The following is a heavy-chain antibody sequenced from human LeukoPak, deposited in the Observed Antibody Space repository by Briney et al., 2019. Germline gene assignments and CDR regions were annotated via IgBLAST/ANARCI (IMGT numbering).Heavy chain of an antibody. J-gene: IGHJ1*01. CDR1: GYSFSSHW. CDR3: ATYYYDSSGYYKAEYFQH. D-gene: IGHD3-22*01. V-gene: IGHV5-51*01. CDR2: IYPGDSDT. Sequence: GESLKISCKASGYSFSSHWIGWVRQMPGKGLEWMGIIYPGDSDTRYSPSFQGQVTISADKSISTAYLQWSSLKASDTAMYYCATYYYDSSGYYKAEYFQHWGQGTLVTVSS.